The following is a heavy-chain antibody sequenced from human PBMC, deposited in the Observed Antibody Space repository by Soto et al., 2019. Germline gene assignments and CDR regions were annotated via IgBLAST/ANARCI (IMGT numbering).Heavy chain of an antibody. CDR3: AREGLGYFLTGYLRVDY. Sequence: QVQLVESGGGVVQPGRSLRLSCAASGFTFSSYGMHWVRQAPGKGLEWVAVIWYDGSNKYYADSVKGRFTISRDNSKNTLYLKMNSLRAEDTAVYYCAREGLGYFLTGYLRVDYWCQGTLVTVSS. CDR2: IWYDGSNK. CDR1: GFTFSSYG. D-gene: IGHD3-9*01. J-gene: IGHJ4*02. V-gene: IGHV3-33*01.